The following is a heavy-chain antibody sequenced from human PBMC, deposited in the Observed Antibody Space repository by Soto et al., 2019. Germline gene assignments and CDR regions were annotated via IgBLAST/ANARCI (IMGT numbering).Heavy chain of an antibody. CDR2: IYWDDDK. Sequence: QITLNESGPTVVRPTETLTLTCRFSGFSLTTSGVGVGWIRQSPGKAPEWLALIYWDDDKRYSASLKSRLTLTKDTSKNPVVLTVSDLDPTATATYYCAHRVLRTVFGLVTTTAIYFDFWGQGTPVAVSS. V-gene: IGHV2-5*02. CDR3: AHRVLRTVFGLVTTTAIYFDF. CDR1: GFSLTTSGVG. J-gene: IGHJ4*02. D-gene: IGHD3-3*01.